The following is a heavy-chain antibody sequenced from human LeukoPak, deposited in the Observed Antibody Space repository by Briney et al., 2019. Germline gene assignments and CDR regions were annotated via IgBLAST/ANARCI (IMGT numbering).Heavy chain of an antibody. Sequence: GGSLRLSCAASGFTFSSYSMNWVRQAPGKGLEWVSSISSSSSYIYYADSVKGRFTISRDNAKNSLYPQMNSLRAEDTAVYYCARILSSTSPTDYWGQGTLVTVSS. CDR2: ISSSSSYI. D-gene: IGHD2-2*01. V-gene: IGHV3-21*01. CDR3: ARILSSTSPTDY. CDR1: GFTFSSYS. J-gene: IGHJ4*02.